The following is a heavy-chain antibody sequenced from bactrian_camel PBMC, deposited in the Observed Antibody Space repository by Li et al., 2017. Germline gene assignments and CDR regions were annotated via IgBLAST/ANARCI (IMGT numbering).Heavy chain of an antibody. CDR2: IRTATGKT. J-gene: IGHJ4*01. Sequence: QVQLVESGGGSAQAGGSLRLSCAASGAARSIECMGWFRQVTGKEREVVASIRTATGKTCYADSVRGRATLSQDDARTTLYLQINDPKPEDSAMYYCAARQPCRGWLGYEDPGEYNIWGQGTQVTVS. V-gene: IGHV3S54*01. CDR3: AARQPCRGWLGYEDPGEYNI. D-gene: IGHD5*01. CDR1: GAARSIEC.